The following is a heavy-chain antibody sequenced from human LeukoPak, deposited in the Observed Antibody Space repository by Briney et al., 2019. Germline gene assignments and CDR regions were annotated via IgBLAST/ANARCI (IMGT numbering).Heavy chain of an antibody. CDR2: INAFGAMT. CDR1: GFTFSGYA. CDR3: AKVALGYCSGSSCYYFDY. D-gene: IGHD2-15*01. J-gene: IGHJ4*02. V-gene: IGHV3-23*01. Sequence: PGGSLRLSCEASGFTFSGYAMSWVRQAPGKGLEWVSSINAFGAMTYYEDSVKGRFTISRDNSKNTLYLQMNSLRAEDTALYYCAKVALGYCSGSSCYYFDYGGQGTLVTVSS.